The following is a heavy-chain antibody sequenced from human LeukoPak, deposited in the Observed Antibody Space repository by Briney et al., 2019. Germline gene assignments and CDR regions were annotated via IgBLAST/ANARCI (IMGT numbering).Heavy chain of an antibody. J-gene: IGHJ4*02. V-gene: IGHV3-23*01. D-gene: IGHD6-19*01. CDR2: IGSGGST. CDR3: AKTTTGYSSGRFPGWPVDY. Sequence: GGSLRLSCAASGFTFSSYAMHWVRQAPGKGLEWVSGIGSGGSTHYANSVKSRFTISRDNSKNTVYLQMNSLRAEDTAVYYCAKTTTGYSSGRFPGWPVDYWGQGTLVTVSS. CDR1: GFTFSSYA.